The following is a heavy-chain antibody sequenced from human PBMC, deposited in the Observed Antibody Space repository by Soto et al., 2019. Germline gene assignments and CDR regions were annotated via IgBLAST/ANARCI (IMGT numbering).Heavy chain of an antibody. CDR1: GFTFSSYA. V-gene: IGHV3-23*01. Sequence: EVQLLESGGGLVQPGWSLRLSCAASGFTFSSYAMSWVRQAPGKGLEWVSAISGSGGSTYYADSVKGRFTISRDNSKNTLYLQMNSLRAEDTAVYYCAKDRRVCSSTSCYADPYYYYYGMDVWGQGTTVTVSS. D-gene: IGHD2-2*01. CDR2: ISGSGGST. J-gene: IGHJ6*02. CDR3: AKDRRVCSSTSCYADPYYYYYGMDV.